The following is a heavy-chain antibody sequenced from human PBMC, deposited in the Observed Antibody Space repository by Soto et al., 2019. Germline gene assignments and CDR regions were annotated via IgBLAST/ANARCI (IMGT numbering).Heavy chain of an antibody. CDR3: ARDQGPSYDYIWGSYRLSAFDI. V-gene: IGHV4-31*03. Sequence: TSETLSLTCTVSGGSISSGGYYWSWIRQHPGKGLEWIGYIYYSGSTYYNPSLKSRVTISVDTSKNQFSLKLSSVTAADTAVYYCARDQGPSYDYIWGSYRLSAFDIWGQGTMVTVSS. J-gene: IGHJ3*02. D-gene: IGHD3-16*02. CDR2: IYYSGST. CDR1: GGSISSGGYY.